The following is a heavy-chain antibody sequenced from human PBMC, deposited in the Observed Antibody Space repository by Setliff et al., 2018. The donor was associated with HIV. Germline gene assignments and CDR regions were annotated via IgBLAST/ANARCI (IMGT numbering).Heavy chain of an antibody. CDR3: ARDATYDYVWGTSSLVLDY. D-gene: IGHD3-16*01. V-gene: IGHV1-46*01. CDR1: GYTFTTYY. Sequence: ASVKVSCKASGYTFTTYYIYWVRQAPGQGLQWMGIINPGDGSTIYAQKFQGRVTMTRDTSTSTLYMELSSLRSEDTAVYYCARDATYDYVWGTSSLVLDYWGQGTLVTVSS. J-gene: IGHJ4*02. CDR2: INPGDGST.